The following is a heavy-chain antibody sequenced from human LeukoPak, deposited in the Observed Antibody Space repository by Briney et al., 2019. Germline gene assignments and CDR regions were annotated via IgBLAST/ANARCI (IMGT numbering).Heavy chain of an antibody. V-gene: IGHV3-48*01. D-gene: IGHD5-24*01. Sequence: GGSLRLSCAASGFTFSSYWMTWVRQAPGKGLEWISYISLTRTTYYADSVKGRFTISRDNAKDSLYLQMNSLRAEDTALYYCARDGYNRKLDYWGQGTLVTVSS. J-gene: IGHJ4*02. CDR2: ISLTRTT. CDR1: GFTFSSYW. CDR3: ARDGYNRKLDY.